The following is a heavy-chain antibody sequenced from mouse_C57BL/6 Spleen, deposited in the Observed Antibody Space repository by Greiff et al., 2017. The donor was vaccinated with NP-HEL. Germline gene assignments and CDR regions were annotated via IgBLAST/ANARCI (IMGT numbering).Heavy chain of an antibody. CDR2: IDPSDSYT. J-gene: IGHJ3*01. CDR1: GYTFTSYW. V-gene: IGHV1-69*01. CDR3: ARAPLYGSNSWFAY. Sequence: QVQLQQPGAELVMPGASVKLSCKASGYTFTSYWMHWVKQRPGQGLEWIGEIDPSDSYTNYNQKFKGKSTLTVDKSSSTAYMQLSSLTSEDSAVYYCARAPLYGSNSWFAYWGQGTLVTVSA. D-gene: IGHD1-1*01.